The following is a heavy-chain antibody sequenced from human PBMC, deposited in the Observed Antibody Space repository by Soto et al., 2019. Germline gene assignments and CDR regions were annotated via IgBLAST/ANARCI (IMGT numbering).Heavy chain of an antibody. D-gene: IGHD3-3*01. CDR3: ARDGSYDFWSGSLNWFDP. V-gene: IGHV3-33*01. J-gene: IGHJ5*02. Sequence: PGGSLRLSCAASGFTFSSYGMHWFRQAPGKGLEWVAVIWYDGSNKYYADSVKGRFTISRDNSKNTLYLQMSSLRAEDTAVYYCARDGSYDFWSGSLNWFDPWGQGTLVTVSS. CDR2: IWYDGSNK. CDR1: GFTFSSYG.